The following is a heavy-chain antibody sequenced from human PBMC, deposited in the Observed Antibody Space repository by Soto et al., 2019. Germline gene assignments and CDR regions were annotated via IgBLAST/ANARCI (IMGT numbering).Heavy chain of an antibody. CDR1: GYTFTSFG. V-gene: IGHV1-18*04. D-gene: IGHD6-13*01. CDR2: VNTYNGNA. CDR3: ARTRYTSSLKYYVDL. Sequence: ASVKVSCKASGYTFTSFGISWVRQAPGQGLEWMGWVNTYNGNANYGQNVQGTVTMTTDTSTGTVNMELRSLRSDDTAVYYCARTRYTSSLKYYVDLWGQGTLVTVSS. J-gene: IGHJ4*02.